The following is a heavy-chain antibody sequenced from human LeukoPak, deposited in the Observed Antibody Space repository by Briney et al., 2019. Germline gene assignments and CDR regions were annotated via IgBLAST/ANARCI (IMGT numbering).Heavy chain of an antibody. V-gene: IGHV3-66*01. CDR1: GFTVSSNY. D-gene: IGHD2-15*01. Sequence: GGSPRLSCAASGFTVSSNYMSWVRQAPGKGLEWVSVIYSGGSTYYADSVKGRFTISRDNSKNTLYLQMNSLRAEDTAVYYCARAVGAAPFDYWGQGTLVTVSS. J-gene: IGHJ4*02. CDR3: ARAVGAAPFDY. CDR2: IYSGGST.